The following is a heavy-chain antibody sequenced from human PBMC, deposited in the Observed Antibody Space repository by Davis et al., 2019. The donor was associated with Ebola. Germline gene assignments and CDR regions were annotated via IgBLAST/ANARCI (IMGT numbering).Heavy chain of an antibody. CDR3: ARDRARGRRSRGGNYFAGADV. J-gene: IGHJ6*02. CDR2: VNHDGSQP. CDR1: GFSFRSYS. Sequence: GGSLRLSCAASGFSFRSYSMSWVRQAPGKGMEWVATVNHDGSQPYYVDSVRSRCTISRDNAKNSVYLQMHSLRAEDAAVYYCARDRARGRRSRGGNYFAGADVWGQGTTVTVSS. D-gene: IGHD4/OR15-4a*01. V-gene: IGHV3-7*01.